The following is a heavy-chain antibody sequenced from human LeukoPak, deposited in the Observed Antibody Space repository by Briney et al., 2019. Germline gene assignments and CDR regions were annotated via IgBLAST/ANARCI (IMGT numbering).Heavy chain of an antibody. V-gene: IGHV3-53*01. CDR3: ARRSPGSSSWYDC. J-gene: IGHJ4*02. D-gene: IGHD6-13*01. Sequence: GGSLRLSCAASGLTVSSNYMSWVRQAPGTGLEWVSVIQDSGSTYYTDSVKGRFTISRDNSKNTVYLQMNSLRAEDTAVYYCARRSPGSSSWYDCWGQGTLVTVSS. CDR1: GLTVSSNY. CDR2: IQDSGST.